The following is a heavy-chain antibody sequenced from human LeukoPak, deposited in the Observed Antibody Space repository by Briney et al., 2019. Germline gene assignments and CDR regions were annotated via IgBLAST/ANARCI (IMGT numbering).Heavy chain of an antibody. J-gene: IGHJ4*02. D-gene: IGHD3-22*01. CDR2: IYYSGST. CDR1: GGSISSYY. CDR3: ARDICCHDDSSGYYYDY. V-gene: IGHV4-59*01. Sequence: PSETLSLTCTVSGGSISSYYWSWIRQPPGKGLEWIGYIYYSGSTNYNPSLKSRVTISVDTSKNQFSLKLSSVTAADTAVYYCARDICCHDDSSGYYYDYWGQGTLVTVSS.